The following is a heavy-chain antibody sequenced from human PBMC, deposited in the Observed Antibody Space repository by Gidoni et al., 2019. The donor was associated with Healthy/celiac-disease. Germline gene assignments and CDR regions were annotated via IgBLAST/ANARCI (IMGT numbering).Heavy chain of an antibody. Sequence: EVQLLESGGGLVQPGGSLRLSCAASGFTFSSYAMSWVRQAPGKGLEWVSAISGSGGSTYYADPVKGRFTISRDNSKNTLYLQMNSLRAEDTAVYYCAKGDHLGLRPFDYWGQGTLVTVSS. J-gene: IGHJ4*02. CDR1: GFTFSSYA. V-gene: IGHV3-23*01. CDR2: ISGSGGST. D-gene: IGHD4-17*01. CDR3: AKGDHLGLRPFDY.